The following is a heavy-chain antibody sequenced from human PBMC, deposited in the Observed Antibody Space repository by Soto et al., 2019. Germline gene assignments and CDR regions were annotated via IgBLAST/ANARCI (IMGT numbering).Heavy chain of an antibody. CDR1: GYNFARSS. CDR2: IYPGSSEI. D-gene: IGHD3-3*01. V-gene: IGHV5-51*01. Sequence: EVQLVQSGAEVKKPGESLKISCKASGYNFARSSIGWVRQMPGKGLEWMAIIYPGSSEITYSPSFQGQVTISADMSISTAYLQWCSLKASDTAIYYCAPYYNYWKIWGQGTLVTVSS. CDR3: APYYNYWKI. J-gene: IGHJ4*02.